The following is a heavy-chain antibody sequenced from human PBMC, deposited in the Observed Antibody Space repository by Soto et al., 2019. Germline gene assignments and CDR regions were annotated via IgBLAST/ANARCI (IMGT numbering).Heavy chain of an antibody. V-gene: IGHV4-59*08. J-gene: IGHJ3*02. D-gene: IGHD2-15*01. Sequence: SETLSLTCTVSGGSISRYYWTWIRQPPGKGLEWIGHISDSGTTNYNPSLKSRASISVDTSNNQFSLKLSSVTAADTAVYFCARLPRYCSGITCYSDAFDIWGQGTVVTVS. CDR3: ARLPRYCSGITCYSDAFDI. CDR1: GGSISRYY. CDR2: ISDSGTT.